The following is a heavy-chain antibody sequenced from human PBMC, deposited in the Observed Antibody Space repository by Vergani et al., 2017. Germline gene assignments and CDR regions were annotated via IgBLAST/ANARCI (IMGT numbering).Heavy chain of an antibody. CDR1: GYSFTSYW. CDR3: ARQFSGSGSYHYGMDV. J-gene: IGHJ6*02. D-gene: IGHD1-26*01. Sequence: EVQLVQSGAEVKKPGESLKISCKGSGYSFTSYWIGWVRQMPEKGLEWMGIIYPDDSDTRYSPSFHGQVTISADKSISTAYLQWSSLKASDTAIYYCARQFSGSGSYHYGMDVWGQGTTVTVSS. CDR2: IYPDDSDT. V-gene: IGHV5-51*01.